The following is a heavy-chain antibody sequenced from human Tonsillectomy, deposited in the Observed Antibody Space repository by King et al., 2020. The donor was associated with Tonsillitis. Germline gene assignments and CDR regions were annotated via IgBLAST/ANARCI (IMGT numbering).Heavy chain of an antibody. V-gene: IGHV3-30*18. CDR2: ISYDGSIK. CDR1: GFTFSNYG. J-gene: IGHJ4*02. Sequence: VQLVESGGGVVQPERSLRLSCAASGFTFSNYGMHWVRQAPGKGLEWVAVISYDGSIKYYADSVKGRFTISRDNSKNTLYLQMNSLRAGDTAVYYCAKDRVYDFWSGYVEPGFDYWGQGTLVTVSS. CDR3: AKDRVYDFWSGYVEPGFDY. D-gene: IGHD3-3*01.